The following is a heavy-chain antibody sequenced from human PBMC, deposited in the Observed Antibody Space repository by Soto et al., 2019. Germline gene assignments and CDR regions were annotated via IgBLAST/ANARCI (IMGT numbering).Heavy chain of an antibody. CDR3: ARERRYCSSTSCHNWFAP. J-gene: IGHJ5*02. CDR2: IYHSGST. CDR1: GVAISSGSYS. Sequence: PSETLSLTCAPSGVAISSGSYSWSWIRQPPGKGLEWIGYIYHSGSTYYNPSLKSRVTISVDRSKNQFSLKLSSVTAADTAVYYCARERRYCSSTSCHNWFAPWGQGTLVTVSS. D-gene: IGHD2-2*01. V-gene: IGHV4-30-2*01.